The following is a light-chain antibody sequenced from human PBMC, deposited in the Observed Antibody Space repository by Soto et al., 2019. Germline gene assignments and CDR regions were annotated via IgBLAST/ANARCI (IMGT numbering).Light chain of an antibody. CDR1: QSVSRS. V-gene: IGKV3-11*01. CDR2: DAS. CDR3: QHRSNWPWT. Sequence: EIVLTRSPATLALSPGGRATLSCRASQSVSRSLAWYQQKPGQAPRLLIYDASNRATGISARFSGSGSGTDFTLTISSLEPEDFAVYYCQHRSNWPWTFGQGTKV. J-gene: IGKJ1*01.